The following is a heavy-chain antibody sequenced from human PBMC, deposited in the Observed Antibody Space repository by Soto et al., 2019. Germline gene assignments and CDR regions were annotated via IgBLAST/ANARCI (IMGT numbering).Heavy chain of an antibody. V-gene: IGHV4-59*01. CDR1: GGSISSYY. Sequence: QVQLQESGPGLVKPSETLSLTCTVSGGSISSYYWSWIRQPPGKGPEWIGYIYYSGSTNYNPSLKSRVTISVDTSKNQFSLKLSSVTAADTAVYYCARAAKYSSPDYWGQGTLVTVSS. CDR3: ARAAKYSSPDY. D-gene: IGHD6-19*01. CDR2: IYYSGST. J-gene: IGHJ4*02.